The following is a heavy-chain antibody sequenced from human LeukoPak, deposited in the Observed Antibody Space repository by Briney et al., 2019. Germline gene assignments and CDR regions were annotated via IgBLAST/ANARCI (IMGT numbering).Heavy chain of an antibody. J-gene: IGHJ4*02. CDR3: AAGGGLTWFGGGTEFDY. V-gene: IGHV3-7*01. Sequence: PGGSLRLSCAASGFTFSSYWMSWVRQAPGKGLEWVANIKQDGSEKYYVDSVKGRFTISRENAKNSLSLQMNSLKADDTAVYYCAAGGGLTWFGGGTEFDYWGQGTLVTVSS. D-gene: IGHD3-10*01. CDR2: IKQDGSEK. CDR1: GFTFSSYW.